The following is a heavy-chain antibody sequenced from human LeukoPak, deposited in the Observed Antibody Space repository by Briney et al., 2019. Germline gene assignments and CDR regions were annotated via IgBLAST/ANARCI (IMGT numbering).Heavy chain of an antibody. D-gene: IGHD1-14*01. CDR1: GGTFRHSA. J-gene: IGHJ3*01. Sequence: ASVSVSYKASGGTFRHSAISWVRQAPGQGLEWMGVIIPMYTTPDYAQKFQGRDTITADASKSTVYMDLSSLESDDTAVYYCARDRDTGTWSTDAFDVWGQGTMVTVCS. CDR3: ARDRDTGTWSTDAFDV. V-gene: IGHV1-69*13. CDR2: IIPMYTTP.